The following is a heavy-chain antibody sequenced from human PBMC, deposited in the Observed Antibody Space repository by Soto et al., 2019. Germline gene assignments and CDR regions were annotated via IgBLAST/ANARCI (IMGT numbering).Heavy chain of an antibody. CDR2: IYDSGST. Sequence: KTSETLSLTCTVSGASISGYFCSWCRHPPGKGLEWIGDIYDSGSTSDNPSLRSRVTILVDTSKNQFSLEMSSMTAADTAVYYCARGVYVDYYGMDVWGQGTTVTVSS. J-gene: IGHJ6*02. CDR3: ARGVYVDYYGMDV. V-gene: IGHV4-59*01. CDR1: GASISGYF. D-gene: IGHD2-8*01.